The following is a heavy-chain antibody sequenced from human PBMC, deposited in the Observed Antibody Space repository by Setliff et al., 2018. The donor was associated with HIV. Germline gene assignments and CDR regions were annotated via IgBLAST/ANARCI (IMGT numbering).Heavy chain of an antibody. D-gene: IGHD4-17*01. CDR3: ARDPPGYGDSNDY. V-gene: IGHV4-61*01. CDR1: GGSVGSGSYY. Sequence: SETLSLTCTVSGGSVGSGSYYWSWIRQSPGKGLEWIGYIYYIGITTYNPSLKSRVTISIDTSKNQFSLRLHSVTAADTAVYYCARDPPGYGDSNDYWGQGTLVTVSS. CDR2: IYYIGIT. J-gene: IGHJ4*02.